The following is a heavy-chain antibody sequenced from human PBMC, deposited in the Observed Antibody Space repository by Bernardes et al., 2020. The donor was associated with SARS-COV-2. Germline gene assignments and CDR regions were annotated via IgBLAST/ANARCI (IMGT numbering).Heavy chain of an antibody. J-gene: IGHJ4*02. Sequence: GGYLRLSCAASGLIFSNYWMHWVRQAPGEGLVWVSRINTDGSSTSYADSVKGRFTISRDNAKNTLYLQMNSLRAEDTAVYYCTRGGYEPFDYWGQGTLVTVSS. CDR1: GLIFSNYW. CDR3: TRGGYEPFDY. CDR2: INTDGSST. D-gene: IGHD5-12*01. V-gene: IGHV3-74*01.